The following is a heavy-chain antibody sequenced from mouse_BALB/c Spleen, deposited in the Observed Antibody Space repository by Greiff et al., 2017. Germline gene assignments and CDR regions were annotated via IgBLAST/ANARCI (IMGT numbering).Heavy chain of an antibody. D-gene: IGHD2-4*01. Sequence: VQLLQSGAELVRPGTSVKVSCKASGYAFTNYLIEWVKQRPGQGLEWIGVINPGSGGSNYNEKFKGKSTLTADKSSSTAYMQLSSLTSDYSAVYFCARSGITPYYFEYWGQGNTLTVSS. CDR2: INPGSGGS. J-gene: IGHJ2*01. V-gene: IGHV1-54*01. CDR1: GYAFTNYL. CDR3: ARSGITPYYFEY.